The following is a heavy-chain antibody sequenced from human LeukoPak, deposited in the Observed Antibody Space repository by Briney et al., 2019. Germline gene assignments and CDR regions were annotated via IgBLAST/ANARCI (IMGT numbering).Heavy chain of an antibody. Sequence: SETLSLTCTVSGGSINNYYWNWVRQPTGKGLEWIGRMYARGAFRYNPSFNSRVTMSVDTSKNQVSLKLTSATAADTALYFCARDQSGSGGHNNDAFDIWGHGTMVTVSS. J-gene: IGHJ3*02. CDR2: MYARGAF. D-gene: IGHD3-16*01. CDR3: ARDQSGSGGHNNDAFDI. V-gene: IGHV4-4*07. CDR1: GGSINNYY.